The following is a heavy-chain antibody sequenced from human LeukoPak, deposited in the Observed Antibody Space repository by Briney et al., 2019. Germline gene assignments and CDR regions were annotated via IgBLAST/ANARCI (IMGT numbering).Heavy chain of an antibody. CDR2: SNPSGDST. CDR3: ASYSGYDPDFDY. Sequence: ASVKVSCKASGYTFTNYYIHWVRQAPGHGLEWMGISNPSGDSTNYAQKFQGRVTMTRDTSTSTVYMELSSLRSEDTAVYYCASYSGYDPDFDYWGQGTLVTVSS. J-gene: IGHJ4*02. D-gene: IGHD5-12*01. V-gene: IGHV1-46*01. CDR1: GYTFTNYY.